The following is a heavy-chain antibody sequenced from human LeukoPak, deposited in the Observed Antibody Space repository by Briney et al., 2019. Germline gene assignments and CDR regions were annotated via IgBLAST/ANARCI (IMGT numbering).Heavy chain of an antibody. CDR2: INPNSGGT. D-gene: IGHD2-15*01. CDR3: ARSYCSGGSCYSGRERIDY. Sequence: GASVKVSCKASGYTFTGYYMHWVRQAPGQGLEWMGRINPNSGGTNYAQKFQGRVTMTRDTSISTAYMELSRLRSDDTAVYYCARSYCSGGSCYSGRERIDYWGQGTLVTVSS. J-gene: IGHJ4*02. CDR1: GYTFTGYY. V-gene: IGHV1-2*06.